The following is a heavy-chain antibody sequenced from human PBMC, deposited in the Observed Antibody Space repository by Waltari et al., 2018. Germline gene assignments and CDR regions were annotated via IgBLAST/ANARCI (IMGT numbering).Heavy chain of an antibody. V-gene: IGHV1-69*12. Sequence: QVQLVQSGAEVKKPGSSVKVSCKASGGTFSSYALSWVRQAPGQGLEWRGGIIPIFGAGNYAQKFQGRVTITADEPTSTAYMELSSLRPEDTAVYYCARQRDSGSYYAADAFDIWGQGTMVTVSS. J-gene: IGHJ3*02. D-gene: IGHD1-26*01. CDR1: GGTFSSYA. CDR2: IIPIFGAG. CDR3: ARQRDSGSYYAADAFDI.